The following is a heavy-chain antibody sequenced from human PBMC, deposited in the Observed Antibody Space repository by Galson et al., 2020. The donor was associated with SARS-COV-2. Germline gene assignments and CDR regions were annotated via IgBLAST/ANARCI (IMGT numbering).Heavy chain of an antibody. Sequence: GGSLRLSCVASGFTFRASAIHWVRQACGKGLERVGRIRSRANSYATDYGASEQGRFTISRDDSKNTSYLQMNSLKIEDTAMYYCTRHMRRVVGPRSYYYYMDVWGKGTTVTISS. CDR1: GFTFRASA. CDR3: TRHMRRVVGPRSYYYYMDV. J-gene: IGHJ6*03. V-gene: IGHV3-73*01. D-gene: IGHD2-2*01. CDR2: IRSRANSYAT.